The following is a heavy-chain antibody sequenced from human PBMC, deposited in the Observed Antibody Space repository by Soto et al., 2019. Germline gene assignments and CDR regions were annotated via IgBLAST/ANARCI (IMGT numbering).Heavy chain of an antibody. Sequence: ASVKVSCKASGYTFTSYGISWVRQAPGQGLEWMGWISAYNGNTNYAQKLQGRVTMTTDTSTSTAYMEPRSLRSDDTAVYYCARSCSSTSCSDYYGMDVWGQGTTVTVSS. CDR3: ARSCSSTSCSDYYGMDV. CDR1: GYTFTSYG. CDR2: ISAYNGNT. J-gene: IGHJ6*02. V-gene: IGHV1-18*01. D-gene: IGHD2-2*01.